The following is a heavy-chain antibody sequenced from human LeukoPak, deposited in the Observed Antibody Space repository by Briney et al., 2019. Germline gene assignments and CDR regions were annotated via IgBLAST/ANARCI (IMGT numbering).Heavy chain of an antibody. Sequence: GGSLRLSCAASGFTFSSYAMSWVRQAPGKGLEWVSAISGSGGSTYYADSVKGRFTISRDNSKNTLYLQMNSLRVEDTAVYYCAKDFAPQAAGPVFDYWGQGTLVTVSS. V-gene: IGHV3-23*01. J-gene: IGHJ4*02. D-gene: IGHD6-13*01. CDR3: AKDFAPQAAGPVFDY. CDR1: GFTFSSYA. CDR2: ISGSGGST.